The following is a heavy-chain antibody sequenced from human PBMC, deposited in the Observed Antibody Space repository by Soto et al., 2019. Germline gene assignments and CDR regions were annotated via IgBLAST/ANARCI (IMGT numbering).Heavy chain of an antibody. V-gene: IGHV4-34*01. Sequence: QVQLQQWGAGLLKPSETLSLTCAVYGGSFSGYYWSWIRQPPGKGLEWIGEINHRGSTNYNPSLKSRVTISVDTSKNQFSLKLSSVTAADTAVYYCAREGPTYYYGSGSYYNPVRANWYFDLWGRGTLVTVSS. D-gene: IGHD3-10*01. CDR2: INHRGST. CDR3: AREGPTYYYGSGSYYNPVRANWYFDL. J-gene: IGHJ2*01. CDR1: GGSFSGYY.